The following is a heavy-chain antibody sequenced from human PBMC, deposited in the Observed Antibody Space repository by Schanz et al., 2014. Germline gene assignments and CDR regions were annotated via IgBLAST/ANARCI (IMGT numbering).Heavy chain of an antibody. CDR2: ISSSSSTR. Sequence: EVQLVESGGGLVQPGGSLRLSCTASGFTFSSYSMNWVRQAPGKGLEWVSYISSSSSTRYYADSVKGRFTISRDNAKNSLFLQMNSLRAGDAAVYYCARGLIAAAGGAFDYWGQGTLVAVSA. CDR1: GFTFSSYS. J-gene: IGHJ4*02. V-gene: IGHV3-48*01. D-gene: IGHD6-13*01. CDR3: ARGLIAAAGGAFDY.